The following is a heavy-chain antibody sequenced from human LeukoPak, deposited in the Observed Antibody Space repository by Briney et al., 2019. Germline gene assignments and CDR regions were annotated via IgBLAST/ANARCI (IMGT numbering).Heavy chain of an antibody. CDR2: ISSDGSDK. CDR1: GFTFSSYP. J-gene: IGHJ4*02. Sequence: GGSLRLSCAASGFTFSSYPMHWVRQAPGKGLEWVALISSDGSDKKYADSVEGRFTISRDNSKNTLYLQMHSLRVEDTAVYYCARDYPADYWGQGTLVTVSS. CDR3: ARDYPADY. V-gene: IGHV3-30-3*01.